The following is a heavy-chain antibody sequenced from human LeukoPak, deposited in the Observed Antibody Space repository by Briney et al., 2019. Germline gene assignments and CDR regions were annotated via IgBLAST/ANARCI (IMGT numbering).Heavy chain of an antibody. CDR3: ATTDIVVVPAAMDLDY. V-gene: IGHV1-24*01. Sequence: ASVKVSCKVSGYTLTELSMHWVRQAPGKGLEWMGCFDPEDGETIYAQKFQGRVTMTEDTSTDTAYMELSSLRSEDTAVYYCATTDIVVVPAAMDLDYWGQGTLVTVSS. J-gene: IGHJ4*02. D-gene: IGHD2-2*01. CDR2: FDPEDGET. CDR1: GYTLTELS.